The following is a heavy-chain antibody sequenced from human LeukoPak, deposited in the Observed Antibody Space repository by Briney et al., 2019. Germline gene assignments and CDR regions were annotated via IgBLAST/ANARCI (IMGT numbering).Heavy chain of an antibody. CDR2: ISGSGGST. CDR3: AKNGPVGWDPAATFDY. J-gene: IGHJ4*02. Sequence: GGSLRLSCAAFGFTFSSYAMSWVRQAPGKGLEWVSAISGSGGSTYYADSVKGRFTISRDNSKNTLYLQMNSLRAEDTDVYYCAKNGPVGWDPAATFDYGGQGPPATVSP. CDR1: GFTFSSYA. V-gene: IGHV3-23*01. D-gene: IGHD1-26*01.